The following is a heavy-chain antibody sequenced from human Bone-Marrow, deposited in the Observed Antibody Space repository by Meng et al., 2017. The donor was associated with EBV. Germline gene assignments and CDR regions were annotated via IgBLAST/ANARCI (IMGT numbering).Heavy chain of an antibody. CDR3: AASPGWWRLDY. Sequence: QLPLQESGPGLVKPSATLSLTCAVSGASSSSGYWWTCVRQPPGKGLEWIGEVSHSGSTNYNPSLKSRVTISLDKSENQFFLKVTSVTAADTAVYYCAASPGWWRLDYWGQGTLVTVAS. CDR2: VSHSGST. J-gene: IGHJ4*02. V-gene: IGHV4-4*02. CDR1: GASSSSGYW. D-gene: IGHD6-19*01.